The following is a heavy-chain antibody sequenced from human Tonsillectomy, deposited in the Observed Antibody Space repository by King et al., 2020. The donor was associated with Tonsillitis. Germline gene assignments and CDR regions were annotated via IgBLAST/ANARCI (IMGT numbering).Heavy chain of an antibody. V-gene: IGHV4-59*11. CDR1: GGSISGHY. D-gene: IGHD2-2*01. CDR2: IHFSGST. CDR3: ARGLHCSSPTRPPGFDY. J-gene: IGHJ4*02. Sequence: QLQESGPGLVKPSETLSLTCTVSGGSISGHYWTWIRQPPGRGLEWIGFIHFSGSTNYNTSLKSRVTMSVDMSKSQLSLQLSSVTAADTAIYFCARGLHCSSPTRPPGFDYWGQGTLVTVSP.